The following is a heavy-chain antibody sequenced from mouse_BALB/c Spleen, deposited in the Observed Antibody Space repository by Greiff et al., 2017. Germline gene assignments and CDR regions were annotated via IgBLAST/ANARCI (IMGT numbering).Heavy chain of an antibody. Sequence: VQRVESGPGLVQPSQSLSITCTVSGFSLTSYGVHWVRQSPGKGLEWLGVIWSGGSTDYNAAFISRLSISKDNSKSQVFFKMNSLQANDTAIYYCARDYDYGDYYAMDYWGQGTSVTVSS. CDR2: IWSGGST. CDR3: ARDYDYGDYYAMDY. V-gene: IGHV2-2*02. J-gene: IGHJ4*01. D-gene: IGHD2-4*01. CDR1: GFSLTSYG.